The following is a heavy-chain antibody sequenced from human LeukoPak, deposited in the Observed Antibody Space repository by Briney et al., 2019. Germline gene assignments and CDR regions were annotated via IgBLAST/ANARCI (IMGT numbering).Heavy chain of an antibody. Sequence: GESLKISCKGSGYSLTSHWIAWVRQMPGEGLEWMGIIYPGDSDTRYSPSFQGQVTISADKSINTAYLQWSSLKTSDTAMYYCARHTYVSPWDAIDVCGQGTKVTVSS. CDR2: IYPGDSDT. CDR1: GYSLTSHW. CDR3: ARHTYVSPWDAIDV. D-gene: IGHD3-10*02. J-gene: IGHJ6*02. V-gene: IGHV5-51*01.